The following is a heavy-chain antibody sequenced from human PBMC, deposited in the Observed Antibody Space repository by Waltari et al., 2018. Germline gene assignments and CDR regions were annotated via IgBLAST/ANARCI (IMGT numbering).Heavy chain of an antibody. Sequence: QLQLQESGPGLVKPSETLSLTCTVSGYSISSGYSWGRIRQPPGKGLEWIGSIYHSGSTYYNPSLKSRVTISVDTSKNQFSLKLSSVTAADTAVYYCARWIPHMNYFDYWGQGTLVTVSS. CDR2: IYHSGST. V-gene: IGHV4-38-2*02. D-gene: IGHD2-2*03. J-gene: IGHJ4*02. CDR1: GYSISSGYS. CDR3: ARWIPHMNYFDY.